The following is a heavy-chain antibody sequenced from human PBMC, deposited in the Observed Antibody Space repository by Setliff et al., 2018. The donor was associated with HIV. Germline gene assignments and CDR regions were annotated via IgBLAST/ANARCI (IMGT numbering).Heavy chain of an antibody. D-gene: IGHD3-16*01. CDR1: GFTFSTYS. J-gene: IGHJ1*01. V-gene: IGHV3-48*01. Sequence: GGSLRLSCAASGFTFSTYSMNWVRQAPGKGLEWVSYIRYSGGTHYADSVKGRFTVSRDNVKNSLFLQMNSLRAEDTAVYYCARDLRGTSSPADNWGPGTLVTVSS. CDR2: IRYSGGT. CDR3: ARDLRGTSSPADN.